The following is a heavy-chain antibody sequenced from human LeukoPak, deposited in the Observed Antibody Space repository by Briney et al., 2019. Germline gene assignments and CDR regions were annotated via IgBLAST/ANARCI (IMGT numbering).Heavy chain of an antibody. V-gene: IGHV4-59*01. CDR3: ASGIAARPGYFDY. CDR2: IYYSGST. CDR1: GGSISSYY. Sequence: SETPSLTCTVSGGSISSYYWSWIRQPPGKGLEWIGYIYYSGSTNYNPSLKSRVTISVDTSKNQFSLKLSSVTAADTAVYYCASGIAARPGYFDYWGQGTLVTVSS. D-gene: IGHD6-6*01. J-gene: IGHJ4*02.